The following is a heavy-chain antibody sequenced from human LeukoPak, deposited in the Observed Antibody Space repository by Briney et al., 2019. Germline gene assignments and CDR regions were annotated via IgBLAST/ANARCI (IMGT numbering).Heavy chain of an antibody. V-gene: IGHV4-39*07. CDR1: GGSISSSSYY. CDR3: ARVFAPNPSFLPYSSGWYLDY. J-gene: IGHJ4*02. D-gene: IGHD6-19*01. Sequence: PSETLSLTCTVSGGSISSSSYYWGWIRQPPGKGLEWIGSIYYSGSTYYNPSLKSRVTISVDTSKNQFSLKLSSVTAADTAVYYCARVFAPNPSFLPYSSGWYLDYWGQGTLVTVSS. CDR2: IYYSGST.